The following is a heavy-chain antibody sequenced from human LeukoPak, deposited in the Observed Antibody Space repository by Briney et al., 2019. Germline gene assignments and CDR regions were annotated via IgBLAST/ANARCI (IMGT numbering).Heavy chain of an antibody. Sequence: SETLSLTCTVSGGSIGSYYWSWIRQPPGKGLEWIGCIYYSGSTNYNPSLKSRVTISVDTSKNQFSLKLSSVTAADTAVYYCARHLVWLGELLTLPLFDYWGQGTLVTVSS. CDR3: ARHLVWLGELLTLPLFDY. V-gene: IGHV4-59*08. CDR1: GGSIGSYY. J-gene: IGHJ4*02. CDR2: IYYSGST. D-gene: IGHD3-10*01.